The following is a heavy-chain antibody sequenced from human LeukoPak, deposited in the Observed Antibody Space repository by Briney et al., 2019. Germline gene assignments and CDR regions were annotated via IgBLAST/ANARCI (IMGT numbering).Heavy chain of an antibody. J-gene: IGHJ3*02. CDR2: ISHSGST. Sequence: SQTLSLTCTVSGGSISSGGYYWSWIRQPPGKGLEWIGFISHSGSTYYNPSLKSRVTISVDRSKSQFSLKLSSVTAADTAVYYCARDLDYYDSSGYFFDIWGQGTMVTVSS. CDR3: ARDLDYYDSSGYFFDI. D-gene: IGHD3-22*01. CDR1: GGSISSGGYY. V-gene: IGHV4-30-2*01.